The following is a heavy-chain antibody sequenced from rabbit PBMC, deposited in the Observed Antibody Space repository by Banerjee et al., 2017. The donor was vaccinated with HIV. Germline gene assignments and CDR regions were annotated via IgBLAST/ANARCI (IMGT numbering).Heavy chain of an antibody. D-gene: IGHD4-1*01. Sequence: QSLEESGGDLVKPEGSLTLTCKASGFSFSSGYDMCWVRQAPGKGLEWIGCIYSSSGSTDYASWVNGRFTISLDNAQNTVFLQMTSLTAADTATYFCARDLAGVIGWNFGLWGQGTLVTVS. CDR3: ARDLAGVIGWNFGL. J-gene: IGHJ3*01. V-gene: IGHV1S40*01. CDR1: GFSFSSGYD. CDR2: IYSSSGST.